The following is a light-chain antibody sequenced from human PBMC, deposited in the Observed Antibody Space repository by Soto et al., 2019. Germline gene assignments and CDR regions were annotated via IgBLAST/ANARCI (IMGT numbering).Light chain of an antibody. CDR1: QSVGNY. Sequence: EIVLTQSPATLSLSPGERATLSCRASQSVGNYLAWYQQKTGQAPRLLIYDKFNRATGIPARFSGSGSGTDFTLTISSLDPEAFAVYYCQQRSNWPPLTFGQGTRLEMK. V-gene: IGKV3-11*01. J-gene: IGKJ5*01. CDR2: DKF. CDR3: QQRSNWPPLT.